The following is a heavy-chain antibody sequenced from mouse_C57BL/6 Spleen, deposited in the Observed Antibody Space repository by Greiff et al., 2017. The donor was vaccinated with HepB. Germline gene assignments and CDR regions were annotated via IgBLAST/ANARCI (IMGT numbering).Heavy chain of an antibody. Sequence: QVQLQQPGAELVMPGASVKLSCKASGYTFTSYWMHWVKQRPGQGLEWIGEIDPSDSYTNYNQKFKGKSTLTVDKSSSTAYMQLSSLTSEDSAVYDCASSPYGSSYEGYWGQGPTLTVSS. D-gene: IGHD1-1*01. V-gene: IGHV1-69*01. CDR1: GYTFTSYW. CDR3: ASSPYGSSYEGY. J-gene: IGHJ2*01. CDR2: IDPSDSYT.